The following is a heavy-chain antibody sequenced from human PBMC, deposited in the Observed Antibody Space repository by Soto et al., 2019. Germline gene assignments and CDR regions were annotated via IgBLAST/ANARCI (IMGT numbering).Heavy chain of an antibody. CDR1: GFTFSSYS. V-gene: IGHV3-21*01. CDR3: ARDNYYDSSGYYGAFDI. D-gene: IGHD3-22*01. Sequence: LGGSLRLSCAASGFTFSSYSMNWVRQAPGKGLEWVSSISSSSSYIYYADSVKGRFTISRDNAKNSLYLQMNSLRAEDTAVYYCARDNYYDSSGYYGAFDIWGQGTMVTVSS. CDR2: ISSSSSYI. J-gene: IGHJ3*02.